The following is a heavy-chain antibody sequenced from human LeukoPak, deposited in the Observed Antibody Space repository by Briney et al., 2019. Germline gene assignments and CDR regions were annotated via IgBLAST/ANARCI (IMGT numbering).Heavy chain of an antibody. D-gene: IGHD6-6*01. CDR1: GFTLSTYT. Sequence: GGSLRLSCAASGFTLSTYTMNWVRQAPGKGLEWVSVISSGGSTYYADSVKGRFTISRDNSKNTVYLQMNSLRAEDTAVYYCARASPADYYGMDVWGQGTTVTVSS. CDR2: ISSGGST. CDR3: ARASPADYYGMDV. J-gene: IGHJ6*02. V-gene: IGHV3-66*01.